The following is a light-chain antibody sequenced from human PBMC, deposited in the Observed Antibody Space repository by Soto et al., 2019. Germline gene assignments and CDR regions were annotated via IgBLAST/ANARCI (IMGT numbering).Light chain of an antibody. CDR1: SSDVGGYDY. CDR2: EVS. Sequence: QSALTQPTSASGSPGQSVTISCSGTSSDVGGYDYVSWYQQHPGKAPKLMIYEVSKRPSGVTDRFFGSKSGNTASLTVSGLQAEDEADYYCSSYAGSSNFVVFGGGTKVTVL. CDR3: SSYAGSSNFVV. V-gene: IGLV2-8*01. J-gene: IGLJ2*01.